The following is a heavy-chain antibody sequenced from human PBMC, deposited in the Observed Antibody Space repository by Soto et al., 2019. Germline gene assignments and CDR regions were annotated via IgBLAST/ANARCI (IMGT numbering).Heavy chain of an antibody. CDR2: IWYDGSNK. D-gene: IGHD4-17*01. J-gene: IGHJ3*02. CDR3: AREFQGPQDYGDDDAFDI. V-gene: IGHV3-33*01. Sequence: QVQLVESGGGVVQPGRSLRLSCAASGFTFSSYGMHWVRQAPGKGLEWVAVIWYDGSNKYYADSVKGRFTISRDNSKNTLYLQMNSLRAEDTAVYYCAREFQGPQDYGDDDAFDIWGQGTMVTVSS. CDR1: GFTFSSYG.